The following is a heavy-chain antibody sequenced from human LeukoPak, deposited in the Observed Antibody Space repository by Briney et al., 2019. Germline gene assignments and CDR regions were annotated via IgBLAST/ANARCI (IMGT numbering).Heavy chain of an antibody. CDR3: AKGRNRGGGHYCGGDCYPIDY. V-gene: IGHV3-30*18. CDR1: GFTFSSYG. J-gene: IGHJ4*02. D-gene: IGHD2-21*02. Sequence: GGSLRLSCAASGFTFSSYGMHWVRQAPGKGLEWVAVISYDGSNKYYADSVKGRFTISRDNSKSTLYLQMNSLRAEDTAVYYCAKGRNRGGGHYCGGDCYPIDYWGQGTLVTVSS. CDR2: ISYDGSNK.